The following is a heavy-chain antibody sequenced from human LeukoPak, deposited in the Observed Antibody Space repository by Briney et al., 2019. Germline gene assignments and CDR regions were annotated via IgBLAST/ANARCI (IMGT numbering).Heavy chain of an antibody. Sequence: GESLKISCKGSGYNFSPYSIAWVRQMPGEGLEWMGIIYPGDSDTRYSPSFQGHVTLSADKSFNTACLQWSSLNKSDTAMYYCARRFADSGLFAFDNWGQGTMVTVSS. CDR2: IYPGDSDT. V-gene: IGHV5-51*01. CDR3: ARRFADSGLFAFDN. CDR1: GYNFSPYS. J-gene: IGHJ3*02. D-gene: IGHD1-26*01.